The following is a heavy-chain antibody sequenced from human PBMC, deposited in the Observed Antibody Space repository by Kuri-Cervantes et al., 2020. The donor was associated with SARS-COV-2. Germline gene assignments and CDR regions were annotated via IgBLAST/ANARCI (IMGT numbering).Heavy chain of an antibody. CDR1: GFTFSGHW. V-gene: IGHV3-74*01. J-gene: IGHJ4*02. D-gene: IGHD1-1*01. CDR3: AKDLYGKTTGFDY. CDR2: INPDGSYT. Sequence: GGSLRLSCAASGFTFSGHWIHWVRQAPGKGLVWVSRINPDGSYTNNADSVKGRFTISRDNSENTLYLQMSSLRADDTAVYYCAKDLYGKTTGFDYWGQGTRVTVSS.